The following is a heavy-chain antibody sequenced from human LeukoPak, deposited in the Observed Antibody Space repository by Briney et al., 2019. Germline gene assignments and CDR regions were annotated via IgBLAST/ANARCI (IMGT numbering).Heavy chain of an antibody. CDR1: GFTFSSYG. J-gene: IGHJ4*02. CDR3: AREYYYDMRALDY. D-gene: IGHD3-22*01. CDR2: IWYDGSNK. V-gene: IGHV3-33*01. Sequence: SGGSLRLSCAASGFTFSSYGMHWVRQAPGKGLEWVAVIWYDGSNKYYADSVKGRFTISRDNSKNTLYLQMNSLRAEDTAVYYCAREYYYDMRALDYWGQGTLVTVSS.